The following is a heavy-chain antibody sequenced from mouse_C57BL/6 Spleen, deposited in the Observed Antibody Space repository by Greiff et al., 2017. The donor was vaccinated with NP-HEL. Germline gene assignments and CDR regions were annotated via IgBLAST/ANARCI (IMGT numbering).Heavy chain of an antibody. V-gene: IGHV5-12*01. CDR2: ISNGGGST. CDR3: ARHAQLGRYFDV. Sequence: EVKLMESGGGLVQPGGSLKLSCAASGFTFSDYYMYWVRQTPEKRLEWVAYISNGGGSTYYPDTVKGRFTISRDNAKNTLYLQMSRLKSEDTAMYYCARHAQLGRYFDVWGTGTTVTVSS. CDR1: GFTFSDYY. D-gene: IGHD4-1*02. J-gene: IGHJ1*03.